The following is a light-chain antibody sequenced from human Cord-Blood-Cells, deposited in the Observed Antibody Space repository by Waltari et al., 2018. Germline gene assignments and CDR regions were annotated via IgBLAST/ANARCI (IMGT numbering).Light chain of an antibody. CDR3: SSYTGSNTLV. J-gene: IGLJ1*01. CDR1: SSDVGGYTY. CDR2: DVS. Sequence: QSALTQPASVSGSPGQSTTIPCTGTSSDVGGYTYVSWYQQHPGKAPKLMIDDVSNRPSGVSNGFAGSRSGNAASRTISGLQAEYEAAYYCSSYTGSNTLVFGTGTEVTVL. V-gene: IGLV2-14*01.